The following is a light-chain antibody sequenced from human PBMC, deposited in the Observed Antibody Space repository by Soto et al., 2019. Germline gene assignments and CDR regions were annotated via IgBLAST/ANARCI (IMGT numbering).Light chain of an antibody. CDR1: QSVNSN. CDR3: QQYDTYGT. Sequence: EMVMTQSPAILSVSPGESATLSCRASQSVNSNYLAWYQQHPGQPPRLLIYGISTRATGSPARFSGSGSGTEFSLTISSLQSDDIATYYCQQYDTYGTFGQGTKVDIK. V-gene: IGKV3-15*01. CDR2: GIS. J-gene: IGKJ1*01.